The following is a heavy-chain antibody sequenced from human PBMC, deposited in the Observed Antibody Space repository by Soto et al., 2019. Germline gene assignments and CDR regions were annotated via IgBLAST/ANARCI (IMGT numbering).Heavy chain of an antibody. D-gene: IGHD2-2*01. CDR1: GYTFFNYG. CDR2: ISGYNGNT. V-gene: IGHV1-18*01. CDR3: ARKSSTSSWFDP. J-gene: IGHJ5*02. Sequence: GAPVKVSCKASGYTFFNYGISWVRQAPGQGLEWMGWISGYNGNTNYAQKFQARVTMTTDTSTRTAYMELRGLRSDDTALYYCARKSSTSSWFDPWGQGTLVTVSS.